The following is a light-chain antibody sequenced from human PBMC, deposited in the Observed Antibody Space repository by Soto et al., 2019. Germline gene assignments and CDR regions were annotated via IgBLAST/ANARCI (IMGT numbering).Light chain of an antibody. CDR2: GAS. V-gene: IGKV3-15*01. CDR3: QQYNNWRPQT. J-gene: IGKJ1*01. CDR1: QSVSSN. Sequence: EIVMTQSPATLSVSPGEGATLSCRARQSVSSNLAWYQQKPGQAPRLLIYGASTRATGIPARFSGSGSGTEFTLTISSPQSEDFAVYYCQQYNNWRPQTFGQGTKVEIK.